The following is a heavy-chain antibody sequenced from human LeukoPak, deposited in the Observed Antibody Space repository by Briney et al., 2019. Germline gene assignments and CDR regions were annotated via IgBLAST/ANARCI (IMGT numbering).Heavy chain of an antibody. J-gene: IGHJ5*02. Sequence: PQASVKVSCKASGYTFTSYGISWVRQAPGQGLEWMGWISAYNGNTNYAQKLQGRVTMTTDTSTSTAYMELRSLRSDDTAVYYCAREFAYYDSSGYPNWFDPWGQGTLVTVSS. D-gene: IGHD3-22*01. CDR2: ISAYNGNT. CDR3: AREFAYYDSSGYPNWFDP. CDR1: GYTFTSYG. V-gene: IGHV1-18*01.